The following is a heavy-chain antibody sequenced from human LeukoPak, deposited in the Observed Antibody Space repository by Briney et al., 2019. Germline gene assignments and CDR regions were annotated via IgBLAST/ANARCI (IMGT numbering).Heavy chain of an antibody. D-gene: IGHD4-23*01. CDR3: ATELRWKDH. CDR2: MKPNSGNT. J-gene: IGHJ4*02. V-gene: IGHV1-8*01. Sequence: GASVKVSCKASGYTFTNYDINWVRQASGQGLEWMGYMKPNSGNTGYAQKFQGRVTMTRDTSISTAYMELSSLTSEGTAVYYCATELRWKDHWGQGTLVTVSS. CDR1: GYTFTNYD.